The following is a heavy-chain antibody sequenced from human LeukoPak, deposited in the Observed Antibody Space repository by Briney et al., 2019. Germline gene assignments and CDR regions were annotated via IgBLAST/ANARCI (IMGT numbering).Heavy chain of an antibody. Sequence: SETLSLTCTVSGGSISSYYWSWIRQPLGKGLEWIGYIYYSGSTNYNPSLKSRVTISVDTSKNQFSLKLSSVTAADTAVYYCARQRVTMIVVAPGWFDPWGQGTLVTVSS. J-gene: IGHJ5*02. V-gene: IGHV4-59*08. CDR1: GGSISSYY. D-gene: IGHD3-22*01. CDR3: ARQRVTMIVVAPGWFDP. CDR2: IYYSGST.